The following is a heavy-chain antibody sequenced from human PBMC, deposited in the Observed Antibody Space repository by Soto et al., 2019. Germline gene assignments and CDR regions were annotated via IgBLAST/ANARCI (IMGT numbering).Heavy chain of an antibody. V-gene: IGHV1-69*06. D-gene: IGHD3-16*02. CDR2: IIPIFGTA. J-gene: IGHJ5*02. Sequence: QVQLVQSGAEVKKPGSSVKVSCKASRGTFSSYAISWVRQAPGHGLEWMGGIIPIFGTANYAQKFQGRVTMTADKSTSTAYMERSSLRGEDTAVYYCARDLGHDYVWGSYRPNWCDPWGQGTLVTVST. CDR3: ARDLGHDYVWGSYRPNWCDP. CDR1: RGTFSSYA.